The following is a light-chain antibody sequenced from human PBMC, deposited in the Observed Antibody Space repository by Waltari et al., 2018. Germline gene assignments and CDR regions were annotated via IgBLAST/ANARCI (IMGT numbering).Light chain of an antibody. CDR3: MQSLRSPYT. CDR1: ESLLYSDVKTF. J-gene: IGKJ2*01. V-gene: IGKV2-40*01. Sequence: IVMTPTPLSQLVTLGETASISRRSGESLLYSDVKTFLDWYLQKPGQSPQLLIYLVSKRASGVPDRFSGSGSGTDFTLKISRVEAEDVGVYYCMQSLRSPYTFGPGTKLEI. CDR2: LVS.